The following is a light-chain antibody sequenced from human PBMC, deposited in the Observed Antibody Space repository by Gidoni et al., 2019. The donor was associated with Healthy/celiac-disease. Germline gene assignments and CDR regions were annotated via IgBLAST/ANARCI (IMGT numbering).Light chain of an antibody. J-gene: IGKJ2*01. Sequence: DIVMTQSPDSMAVSLGERATINCKSSQSVLYSSNNKNYLAWYQQKPGQLPKLLIYWASTRESGVPYRFSGSGSGTDFTLTISSLQAEDVAVYHCQQYYSTPYTFGQGTKLEIK. CDR3: QQYYSTPYT. CDR1: QSVLYSSNNKNY. V-gene: IGKV4-1*01. CDR2: WAS.